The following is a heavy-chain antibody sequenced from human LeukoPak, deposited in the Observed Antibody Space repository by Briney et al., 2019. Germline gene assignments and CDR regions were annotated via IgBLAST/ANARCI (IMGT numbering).Heavy chain of an antibody. J-gene: IGHJ4*02. Sequence: SETLSLTCTVSGASISSYYWSWIRQPPGKGVEWIGYIYHSGSTVYRPSLKSRVTISVDTSKNQFSLKLNSVTAADTAVYYCAKAPTLRSEKIDFNYFDYWGQGTLVTVSS. CDR2: IYHSGST. D-gene: IGHD3-3*01. V-gene: IGHV4-59*01. CDR3: AKAPTLRSEKIDFNYFDY. CDR1: GASISSYY.